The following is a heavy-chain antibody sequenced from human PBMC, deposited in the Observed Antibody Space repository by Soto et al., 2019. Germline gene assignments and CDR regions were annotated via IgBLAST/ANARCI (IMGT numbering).Heavy chain of an antibody. J-gene: IGHJ6*02. Sequence: GGSLRLSCAASGFTFSSYWMSWVRQAPGKGLEWVANIKQDGSEKYYVDSVKGRFTISRDNAKNSLYLQMNSLRAEDTAVYYCARAVLWFGEFYGMDVWGQGTTVTVSS. V-gene: IGHV3-7*05. CDR2: IKQDGSEK. CDR1: GFTFSSYW. CDR3: ARAVLWFGEFYGMDV. D-gene: IGHD3-10*01.